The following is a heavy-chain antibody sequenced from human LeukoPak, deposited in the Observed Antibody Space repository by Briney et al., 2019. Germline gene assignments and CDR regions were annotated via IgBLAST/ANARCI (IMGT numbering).Heavy chain of an antibody. D-gene: IGHD6-19*01. Sequence: QPGGSLRLSCAASGFTFSSYGMHWVRQAPGKGLEWVSAIGDSGAYYADSVKGRFTISGDNSKNTLSLQMNSLRAEDTSIYYCAKVGQGGWSFFDYWGQGALVTVSS. V-gene: IGHV3-23*01. CDR2: IGDSGA. CDR1: GFTFSSYG. J-gene: IGHJ4*02. CDR3: AKVGQGGWSFFDY.